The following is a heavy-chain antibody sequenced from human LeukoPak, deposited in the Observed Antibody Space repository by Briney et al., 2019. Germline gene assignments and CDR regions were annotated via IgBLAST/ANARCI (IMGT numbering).Heavy chain of an antibody. CDR3: AKDLRHYYGSGSYYND. J-gene: IGHJ4*02. D-gene: IGHD3-10*01. Sequence: PGGSLRLSCAASGFTFSSYAMSWVRQAPGEGLEWVSAISGSGGSTYYADSVKGRFTISRDNSKNTLYLQMNSLRAEDTAVYYCAKDLRHYYGSGSYYNDWGQGTLVTVSS. CDR1: GFTFSSYA. CDR2: ISGSGGST. V-gene: IGHV3-23*01.